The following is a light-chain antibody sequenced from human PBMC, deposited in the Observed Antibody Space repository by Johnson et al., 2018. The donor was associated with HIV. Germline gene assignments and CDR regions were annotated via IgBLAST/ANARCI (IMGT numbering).Light chain of an antibody. CDR3: GTWDSSLSVYV. Sequence: QSALTQPPSVSAAPGQKVTISCSGSSSNIGINYVSWYQQLPGTAPKLLIYENNKRPSGIPDRFSGSKSGTSATLGITGLQTGDEADYYCGTWDSSLSVYVFGTGTKVTVL. CDR1: SSNIGINY. J-gene: IGLJ1*01. CDR2: ENN. V-gene: IGLV1-51*02.